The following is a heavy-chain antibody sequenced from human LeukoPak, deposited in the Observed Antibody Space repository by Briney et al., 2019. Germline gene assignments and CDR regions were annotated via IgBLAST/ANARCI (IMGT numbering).Heavy chain of an antibody. CDR3: ARHHWNDASFDY. V-gene: IGHV4-39*01. Sequence: SETLSLTCTVSSGSISGTNYYWAWIRQPPGKGLEWIGSIHNSGSTYQNPSLESRVTISVDTSKNQFSLKVNSVTAADTAMYYCARHHWNDASFDYWGQGTLVTISS. CDR1: SGSISGTNYY. J-gene: IGHJ4*02. CDR2: IHNSGST. D-gene: IGHD1-1*01.